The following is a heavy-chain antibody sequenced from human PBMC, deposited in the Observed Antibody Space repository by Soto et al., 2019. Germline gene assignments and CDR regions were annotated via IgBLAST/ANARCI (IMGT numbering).Heavy chain of an antibody. CDR1: GGTFSSYA. CDR2: IIPIFGTA. V-gene: IGHV1-69*06. Sequence: SVKVTCKASGGTFSSYAISWVGQAPGQGLEWMGGIIPIFGTANYAQKVQGRVTITADKSTSTAYMELSSLRSEDTAVYYCARSAFWSDTYYYYYGMDVWGQGTTVTVSS. CDR3: ARSAFWSDTYYYYYGMDV. J-gene: IGHJ6*02. D-gene: IGHD3-3*01.